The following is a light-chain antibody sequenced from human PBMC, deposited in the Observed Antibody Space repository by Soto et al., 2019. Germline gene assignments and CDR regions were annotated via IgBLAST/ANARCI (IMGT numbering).Light chain of an antibody. CDR2: GAS. J-gene: IGKJ4*01. V-gene: IGKV3-15*01. CDR3: QQYNDWPRLT. CDR1: QSVSSY. Sequence: EIVLTQSPATLSLSPGERATLSCRASQSVSSYLAWYQQKPGQAPRLLIYGASTRAPGFPARFSGSGSGTDFTLTISSLQSEDFAVYYCQQYNDWPRLTFGGGTKVDIK.